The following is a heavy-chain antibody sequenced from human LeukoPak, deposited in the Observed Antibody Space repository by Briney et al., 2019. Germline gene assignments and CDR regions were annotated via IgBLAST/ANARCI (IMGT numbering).Heavy chain of an antibody. CDR2: INHSGST. J-gene: IGHJ4*02. D-gene: IGHD3-10*01. V-gene: IGHV4-34*01. CDR3: VRAAGSYYGIDY. Sequence: SETLSLTCAVYGGSFSGYYWSWIRQPPGKGLEWIGEINHSGSTNYNPSFKSRVTISVDTSKNQFSLKLSSVTAADTAVYYCVRAAGSYYGIDYWGQGTLVTVSS. CDR1: GGSFSGYY.